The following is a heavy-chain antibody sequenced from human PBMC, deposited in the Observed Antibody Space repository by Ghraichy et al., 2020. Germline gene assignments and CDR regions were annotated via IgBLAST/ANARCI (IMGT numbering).Heavy chain of an antibody. Sequence: GGSLRLSCGASGFTFSDYAMTWIRQAPGKGLEWVSTISAIAGRTFYADAVKGRFTISRLNAENTVYLQMSNLRAEDTAVYYCAKSSFDFWGRGTMIIVSS. CDR2: ISAIAGRT. V-gene: IGHV3-23*01. CDR1: GFTFSDYA. CDR3: AKSSFDF. J-gene: IGHJ3*01.